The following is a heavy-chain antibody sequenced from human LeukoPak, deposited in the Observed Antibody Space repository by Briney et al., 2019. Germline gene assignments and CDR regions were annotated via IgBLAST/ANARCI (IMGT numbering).Heavy chain of an antibody. Sequence: GESLKLSCAASGFTFSNYYMSWIRQAPGKGLEWVSYISGSGSNIYYVDSVKGRSTISRDNAKNPVYLQMNSLRSEDTALYYCAKDPYKDDYYGMDVWGQGTTVIVSS. V-gene: IGHV3-11*01. D-gene: IGHD1-14*01. J-gene: IGHJ6*02. CDR1: GFTFSNYY. CDR3: AKDPYKDDYYGMDV. CDR2: ISGSGSNI.